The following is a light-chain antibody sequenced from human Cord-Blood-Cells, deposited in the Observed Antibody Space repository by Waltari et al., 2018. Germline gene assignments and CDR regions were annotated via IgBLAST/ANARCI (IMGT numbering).Light chain of an antibody. CDR2: EVS. J-gene: IGLJ3*02. CDR1: SSAVGGHNY. CDR3: SSYTSSSTLGV. V-gene: IGLV2-14*01. Sequence: SALTQPASVSCSPGQPITISCTGTSSAVGGHNYVSLYQQHPGKATKLMIYEVSSRPSGVSNRFSGSKSGNTASLTISGLQAEDEADYYCSSYTSSSTLGVFGGGTKLTVL.